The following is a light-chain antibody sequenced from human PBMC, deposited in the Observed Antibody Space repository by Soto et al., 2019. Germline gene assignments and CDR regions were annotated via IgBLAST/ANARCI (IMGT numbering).Light chain of an antibody. CDR2: GAS. V-gene: IGKV3-20*01. Sequence: EIVLTQSPGTLSLSPGERATLSCRASQSVSSSYLAWYQQKPGQAPRLLIYGASSRATGIPDRFSGSGSGTDFTLTISRLEREDFAVYYCQQYGSSPPFGGGTKVDIK. J-gene: IGKJ4*01. CDR3: QQYGSSPP. CDR1: QSVSSSY.